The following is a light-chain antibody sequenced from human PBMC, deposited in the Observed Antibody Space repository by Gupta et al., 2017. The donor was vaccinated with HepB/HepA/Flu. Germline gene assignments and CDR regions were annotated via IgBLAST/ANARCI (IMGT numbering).Light chain of an antibody. V-gene: IGKV1-33*01. CDR2: DAS. Sequence: DIQITQSPSSLSASVGDRVTIPCQASQEISNYLNWYQQKPGEAPKLLIYDASKLETGVPSRFSGSGCGTDFTFTISSLQPEDVATYYCQQDDNLPITFGQGTRLEIK. J-gene: IGKJ5*01. CDR3: QQDDNLPIT. CDR1: QEISNY.